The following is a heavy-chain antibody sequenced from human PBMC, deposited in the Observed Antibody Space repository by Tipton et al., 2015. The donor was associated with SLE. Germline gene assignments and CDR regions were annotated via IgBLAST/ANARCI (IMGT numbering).Heavy chain of an antibody. V-gene: IGHV3-33*06. D-gene: IGHD6-19*01. CDR1: GFNFNNSG. CDR2: IWYDGSHE. Sequence: SLRLSCAASGFNFNNSGMHWVRQAPGKGLEWVAVIWYDGSHEFYADSVKGRFTISRDNSKNTLYLQMNSLRADDTAVYFCAKPGEAMTGTSFIDYWGQGALVTVSS. CDR3: AKPGEAMTGTSFIDY. J-gene: IGHJ4*02.